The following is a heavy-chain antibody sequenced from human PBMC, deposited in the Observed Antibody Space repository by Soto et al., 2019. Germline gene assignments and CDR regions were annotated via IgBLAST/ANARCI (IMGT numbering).Heavy chain of an antibody. CDR3: ARGNYYDSSGYLYYFDY. V-gene: IGHV4-38-2*01. Sequence: SATLSLPCAVSGYSISSGYYWGWIRQPPGKGLEWIGSIYHSGSTYYNPSLKSRATISVDTSKNQFSLKLSSVTAADTAVYYCARGNYYDSSGYLYYFDYWGQGTLVTVSS. CDR2: IYHSGST. D-gene: IGHD3-22*01. CDR1: GYSISSGYY. J-gene: IGHJ4*02.